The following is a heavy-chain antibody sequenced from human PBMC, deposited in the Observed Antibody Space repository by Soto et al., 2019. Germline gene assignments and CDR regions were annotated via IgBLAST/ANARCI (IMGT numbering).Heavy chain of an antibody. Sequence: QLQLQESGPGLVKPSETLSLTCTVSGGSISSSSYYWGWIRQPPGKGLEWIGSIYYSGSTYYNPSLKSRVTISVDTCKNQFSLKLSSVTAADTAVYYCACIFSGGYGYGFYYYGMDVWGQWTTVTVSS. CDR1: GGSISSSSYY. J-gene: IGHJ6*02. CDR2: IYYSGST. CDR3: ACIFSGGYGYGFYYYGMDV. V-gene: IGHV4-39*01. D-gene: IGHD5-18*01.